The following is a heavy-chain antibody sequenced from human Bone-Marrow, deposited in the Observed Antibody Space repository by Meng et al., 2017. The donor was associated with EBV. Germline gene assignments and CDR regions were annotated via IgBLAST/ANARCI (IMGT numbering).Heavy chain of an antibody. V-gene: IGHV2-5*02. J-gene: IGHJ4*02. CDR1: GFLLSTNGVG. Sequence: HIPLKESGPTLVKPTQTLTLTCTFSGFLLSTNGVGVGWIRQPPGKALEWLALIYGDDNKRYSPSLKSRLTITKDTSKNQVVLTMTNMDPVDTATYYCAHLDSYYDILTGYKYWGQGTLVTVSS. CDR2: IYGDDNK. D-gene: IGHD3-9*01. CDR3: AHLDSYYDILTGYKY.